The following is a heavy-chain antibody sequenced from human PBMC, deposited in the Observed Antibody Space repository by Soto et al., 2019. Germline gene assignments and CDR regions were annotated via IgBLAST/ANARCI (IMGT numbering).Heavy chain of an antibody. D-gene: IGHD3-3*01. Sequence: SVKVSCKASGGTFSSYAISWVRQAPGQGLEWMGGIIPIFGTTNYAQKFQGRVTITTDESTSTAYMELSSLRSEDTAVFYCARDGIAGGLRFSLYGMDVWGQGTTVTVSS. CDR1: GGTFSSYA. J-gene: IGHJ6*02. V-gene: IGHV1-69*05. CDR3: ARDGIAGGLRFSLYGMDV. CDR2: IIPIFGTT.